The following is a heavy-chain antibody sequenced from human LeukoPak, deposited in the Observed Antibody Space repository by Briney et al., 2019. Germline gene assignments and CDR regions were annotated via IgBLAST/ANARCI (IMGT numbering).Heavy chain of an antibody. CDR2: ISYDGSNK. J-gene: IGHJ4*02. CDR3: GRDLDTAMALTIDS. Sequence: GRSLRLSCAASGFTFSSYAMYWARQAPGKGLEWVAVISYDGSNKYYADSVKGRFTISRDNFKNTLFLQMDSLRAEDTAVYYCGRDLDTAMALTIDSWGQGTLVTVSS. CDR1: GFTFSSYA. V-gene: IGHV3-30*04. D-gene: IGHD5-18*01.